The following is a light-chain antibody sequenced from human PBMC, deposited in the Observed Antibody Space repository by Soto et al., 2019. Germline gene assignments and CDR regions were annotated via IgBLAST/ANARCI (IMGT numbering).Light chain of an antibody. V-gene: IGKV1-5*03. CDR1: QSISSR. Sequence: DIQMTQSTSTLSASVGDRVTITCRASQSISSRLAWYQQKPGKAPKLLIYRASSLQSGVPSSFSGSGSGTEFTLTISSLQPDDFATYYCQQYNSYSLTFGGGTKVEIK. CDR2: RAS. CDR3: QQYNSYSLT. J-gene: IGKJ4*01.